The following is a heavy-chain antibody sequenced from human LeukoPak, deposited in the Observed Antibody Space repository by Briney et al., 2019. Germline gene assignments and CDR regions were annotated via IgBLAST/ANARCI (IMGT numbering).Heavy chain of an antibody. Sequence: ASVKVSCKASGYTFTSYGISWVRQAPGQGLEWMGWISAYNGNTNYAQKLQGRVTMTTDTSTSTAYMELRSLRSDDTAVYYCARIISYYDILTGLDYWGQGTLVTVSS. V-gene: IGHV1-18*01. CDR1: GYTFTSYG. CDR2: ISAYNGNT. J-gene: IGHJ4*02. CDR3: ARIISYYDILTGLDY. D-gene: IGHD3-9*01.